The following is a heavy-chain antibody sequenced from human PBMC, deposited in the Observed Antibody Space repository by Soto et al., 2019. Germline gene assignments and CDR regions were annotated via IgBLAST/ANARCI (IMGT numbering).Heavy chain of an antibody. D-gene: IGHD1-1*01. CDR2: IGSGSGDI. Sequence: GFTRLSCAASGFTFNTYAVAWIRQAPGKGLEWVSVIGSGSGDIQYADSVKGRFSISRDNSKNTLYLHMNSLTAEDTAIYYCAKYSTTDPSRYSDFWGQGTLVTVSS. V-gene: IGHV3-23*01. CDR1: GFTFNTYA. J-gene: IGHJ4*02. CDR3: AKYSTTDPSRYSDF.